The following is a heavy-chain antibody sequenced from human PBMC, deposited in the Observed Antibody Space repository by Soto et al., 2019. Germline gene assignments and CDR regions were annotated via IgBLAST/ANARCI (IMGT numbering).Heavy chain of an antibody. CDR1: GGSITSSGYY. V-gene: IGHV4-31*03. J-gene: IGHJ4*02. Sequence: QVQLQESGPGLVKPSQTLSLTCTVSGGSITSSGYYWSWIRQHPGEGLEWIGFTSNSGSTSYNPSLKSRVNISVDTSSNQFSLNLKSVTAAETAVYYCARGGGSTKGDYWGQGTLVTVSP. D-gene: IGHD2-2*01. CDR3: ARGGGSTKGDY. CDR2: TSNSGST.